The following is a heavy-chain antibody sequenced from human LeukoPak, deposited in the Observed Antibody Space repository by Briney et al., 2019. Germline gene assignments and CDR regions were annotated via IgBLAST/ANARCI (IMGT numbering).Heavy chain of an antibody. J-gene: IGHJ4*02. CDR2: IKPDGSDK. CDR3: ARGISLWNGDS. CDR1: GFTFSTEW. D-gene: IGHD1-1*01. Sequence: GGSLRLSCAVSGFTFSTEWMAWVRQAPGKGLEWVANIKPDGSDKYYVDSVKGRFTISRDNAKNSLYLQMNTLRAEDTAVYYCARGISLWNGDSWGQGTLVSVSS. V-gene: IGHV3-7*01.